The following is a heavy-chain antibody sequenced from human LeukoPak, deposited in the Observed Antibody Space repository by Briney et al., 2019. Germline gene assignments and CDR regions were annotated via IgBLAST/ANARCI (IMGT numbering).Heavy chain of an antibody. J-gene: IGHJ4*02. Sequence: ASVKVSCKASGGTFSSYTISWVRQAPGQGLEWMGRIIPILGIANYAQKFQGRVTITADKSTSTAYMELSSLRSEDTAVYYCARDPNFWSSRNDYWGQGTLVTVSS. CDR3: ARDPNFWSSRNDY. CDR2: IIPILGIA. CDR1: GGTFSSYT. D-gene: IGHD3-3*01. V-gene: IGHV1-69*04.